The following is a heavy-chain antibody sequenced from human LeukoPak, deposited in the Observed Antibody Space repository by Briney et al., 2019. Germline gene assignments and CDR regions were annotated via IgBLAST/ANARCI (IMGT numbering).Heavy chain of an antibody. J-gene: IGHJ6*02. Sequence: GGSLRLSCAASGFTFSSYGMHWVRQAPGKGLEWVAVIWYDGSNKYYADSVKGRFTISRDISKNTLYLQMNSLRAEDTAVYYCARAPYDLPRYGMDVWGQGTTVTVSS. CDR3: ARAPYDLPRYGMDV. D-gene: IGHD3-3*01. V-gene: IGHV3-33*01. CDR2: IWYDGSNK. CDR1: GFTFSSYG.